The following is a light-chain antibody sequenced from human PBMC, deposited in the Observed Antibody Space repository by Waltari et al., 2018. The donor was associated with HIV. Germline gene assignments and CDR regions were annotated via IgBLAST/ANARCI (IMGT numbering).Light chain of an antibody. CDR3: AAWDDSLSGWV. J-gene: IGLJ3*02. CDR1: SSNLESNY. V-gene: IGLV1-47*01. Sequence: QSVLTQPPSASGTPGQRVTIPCSGSSSNLESNYVYWYQQLPGTAPKLLIYRNDQRPSGVPDRFSASKSGTSASLAISGLRSEDEADYYCAAWDDSLSGWVFGGGTKLTVL. CDR2: RND.